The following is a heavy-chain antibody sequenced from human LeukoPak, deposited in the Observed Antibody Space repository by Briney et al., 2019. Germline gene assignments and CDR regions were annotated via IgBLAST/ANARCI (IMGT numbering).Heavy chain of an antibody. CDR2: ISGSGAGT. V-gene: IGHV3-23*01. CDR3: ARAPDGYEAFDI. J-gene: IGHJ3*02. CDR1: GFTFSGYA. Sequence: GGSLRLSCAASGFTFSGYAMNWVRQAPGKGLEWVSGISGSGAGTYYADSVKGRFTISRDNSKNTLYLQMNSLRAEDTAVYYCARAPDGYEAFDIWGQGTMVTVSS. D-gene: IGHD3-22*01.